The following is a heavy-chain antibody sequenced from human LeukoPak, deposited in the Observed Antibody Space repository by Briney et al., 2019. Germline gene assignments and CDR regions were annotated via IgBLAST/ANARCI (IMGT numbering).Heavy chain of an antibody. V-gene: IGHV4-30-2*01. J-gene: IGHJ4*02. Sequence: TLPLTCAVPGGSISSGGYSGSWIRQPPGNGLEWIGYIYHSESTSYNPSLKSRVTISVNRSKNQFSLKLSSVTAADTAVYYCARVNSGYDIDYWGQGTLVTVSS. CDR3: ARVNSGYDIDY. CDR2: IYHSEST. D-gene: IGHD5-12*01. CDR1: GGSISSGGYS.